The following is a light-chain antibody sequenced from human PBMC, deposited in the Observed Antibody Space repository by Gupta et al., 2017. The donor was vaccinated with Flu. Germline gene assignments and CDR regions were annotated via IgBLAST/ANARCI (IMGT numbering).Light chain of an antibody. Sequence: EIVLTPSPATLSLSPGERATLPCRASQTVNSNYVAWHQLKPGQAPRLLIYAASSRATGIPDRFSGSGSGTDFTLTISRREPEDFAVYYCQQYGNPLSYSFGQGTKLEIK. CDR3: QQYGNPLSYS. CDR2: AAS. J-gene: IGKJ2*03. CDR1: QTVNSNY. V-gene: IGKV3-20*01.